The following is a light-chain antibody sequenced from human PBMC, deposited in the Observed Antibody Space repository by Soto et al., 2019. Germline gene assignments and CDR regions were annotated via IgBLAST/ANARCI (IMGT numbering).Light chain of an antibody. J-gene: IGKJ1*01. CDR3: QQYGSSPPT. V-gene: IGKV3-20*01. CDR2: GAS. Sequence: EIVLTQSPGTLSLSPGERATLSCRASQSVSSHYLAWYQRKPGQAPRLLIYGASSRATGIPNRFSGSGSGTDFTLTITRLEPEDFAVYYCQQYGSSPPTFGQGTKVEIK. CDR1: QSVSSHY.